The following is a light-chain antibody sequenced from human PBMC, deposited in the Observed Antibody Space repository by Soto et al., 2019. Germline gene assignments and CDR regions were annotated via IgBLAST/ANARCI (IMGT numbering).Light chain of an antibody. CDR3: QQYYRYPLT. CDR2: DVF. V-gene: IGKV1-5*01. CDR1: QSFSTW. Sequence: DIQMTQSPSTLSASVGDRVTITCRASQSFSTWLAWYQQKPGRAPNLLIYDVFSLESGVPSRFSGSGSGTEFTLTISSLQPDDFATYYCQQYYRYPLTFGGGTTVEIK. J-gene: IGKJ4*01.